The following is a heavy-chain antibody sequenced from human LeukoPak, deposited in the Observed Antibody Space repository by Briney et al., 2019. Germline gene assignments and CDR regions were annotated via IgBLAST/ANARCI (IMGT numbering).Heavy chain of an antibody. V-gene: IGHV4-31*03. CDR2: IYYSGST. CDR3: ARGRRVGYDYVWGSYRYSPYFDY. CDR1: GGSISSGGYY. Sequence: SETLSLTCTVSGGSISSGGYYWSWIRQHPGKGLEWIGYIYYSGSTYYNPSLKSRVTISVDTSKNQFSLKLSSVTAADTAVYYCARGRRVGYDYVWGSYRYSPYFDYWGQGTLVTVSS. J-gene: IGHJ4*02. D-gene: IGHD3-16*02.